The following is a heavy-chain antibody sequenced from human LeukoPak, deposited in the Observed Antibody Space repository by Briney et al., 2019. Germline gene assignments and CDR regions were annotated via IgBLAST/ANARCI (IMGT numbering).Heavy chain of an antibody. D-gene: IGHD3-10*01. CDR3: ARETPYGSGSYPFDD. V-gene: IGHV4-59*01. CDR1: GGSISSYY. J-gene: IGHJ4*02. CDR2: IYNSGST. Sequence: SETLSLTCTVSGGSISSYYWNWIRQPPGKGLEWIGYIYNSGSTNNNPSLKSRVTISVDTSKKQFSRKLSSGNAAATAVNSWARETPYGSGSYPFDDWGQGILVTVSS.